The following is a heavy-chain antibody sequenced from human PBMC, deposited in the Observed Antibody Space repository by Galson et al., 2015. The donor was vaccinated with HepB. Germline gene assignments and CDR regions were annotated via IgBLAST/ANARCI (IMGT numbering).Heavy chain of an antibody. Sequence: SVKVSCKASGGTFSSYIIRWVRQAPGQGLEWMGRIIPILGIANYAQKFQGRVTITADKSTSTAYMELSSLRSEDTAVYYCASQVVVPAARYYYYGMDVWGQGTTVTVSS. D-gene: IGHD2-2*01. J-gene: IGHJ6*02. CDR2: IIPILGIA. CDR3: ASQVVVPAARYYYYGMDV. V-gene: IGHV1-69*02. CDR1: GGTFSSYI.